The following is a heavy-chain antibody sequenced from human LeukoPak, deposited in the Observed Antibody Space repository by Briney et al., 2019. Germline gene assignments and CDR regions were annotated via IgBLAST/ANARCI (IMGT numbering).Heavy chain of an antibody. CDR1: GYSISSGYY. V-gene: IGHV4-38-2*01. CDR2: IYHSGST. J-gene: IGHJ4*02. Sequence: SETLSLTCAVSGYSISSGYYWGWIRQPPGDGLEWSGSIYHSGSTYYNPSLKSRVTISVDTSKNQFSLKLSSVTAADTAVYYCARGEWELRVYYFDYWGQGTLVTVSS. CDR3: ARGEWELRVYYFDY. D-gene: IGHD1-26*01.